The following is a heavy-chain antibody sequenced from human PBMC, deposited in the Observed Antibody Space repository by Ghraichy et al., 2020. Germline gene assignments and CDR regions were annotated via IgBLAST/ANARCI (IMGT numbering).Heavy chain of an antibody. CDR3: VAVAEGIWYFDL. CDR1: GFTFSSYA. V-gene: IGHV3-64D*06. J-gene: IGHJ2*01. Sequence: GGSLRLSCSASGFTFSSYAMHWVRQAPGKGLEYVSAISSSGGTTYYADSVKGRFTISRDNSKNTLYLQMSSLRAEDTAVYYCVAVAEGIWYFDLWGRGTLVTVSS. D-gene: IGHD2-15*01. CDR2: ISSSGGTT.